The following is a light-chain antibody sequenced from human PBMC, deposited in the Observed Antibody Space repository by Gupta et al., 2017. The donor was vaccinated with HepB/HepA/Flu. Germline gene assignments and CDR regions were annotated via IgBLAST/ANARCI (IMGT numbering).Light chain of an antibody. CDR2: QVS. CDR1: QSLVYTDGNTY. V-gene: IGKV2-30*01. Sequence: DVEMPQSQLSLPVTLGQPASISCRSGQSLVYTDGNTYLSWFQQRPGQSPRRLIYQVSNRGSGVPDRFSGSGTGSNFTLKSSKVEAVDVEVCYYYHGTHWPRTFGQGTKVEI. CDR3: YHGTHWPRT. J-gene: IGKJ1*01.